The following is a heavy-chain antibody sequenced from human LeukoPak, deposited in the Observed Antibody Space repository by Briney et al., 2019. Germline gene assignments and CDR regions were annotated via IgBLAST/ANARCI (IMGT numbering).Heavy chain of an antibody. J-gene: IGHJ4*02. V-gene: IGHV4-39*01. CDR1: GGSISSSSYY. CDR2: IYYSGST. CDR3: ARHNAYDSSGYYGDYFDY. Sequence: SETLSLTCTVSGGSISSSSYYWGWIRQPPGKGLEWFGSIYYSGSTYYNPSLKSRVTISVDTSKNQFSLKLSSVTAADTAVYYCARHNAYDSSGYYGDYFDYWGQGTLVTVSS. D-gene: IGHD3-22*01.